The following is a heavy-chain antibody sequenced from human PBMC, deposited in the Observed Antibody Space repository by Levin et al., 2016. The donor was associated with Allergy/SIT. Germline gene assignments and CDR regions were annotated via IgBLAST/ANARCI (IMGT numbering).Heavy chain of an antibody. CDR2: IWYDGSNK. Sequence: GESLKISCAASGFTFSSYGMHWVRQAPGKGLEWVAVIWYDGSNKYYADSVKGRFTISRDNSKNTLYLQMNSLRAEDTAVYYCARDPGLNSWYGDNYYYGMDVWGQGTTVTVSS. CDR3: ARDPGLNSWYGDNYYYGMDV. CDR1: GFTFSSYG. V-gene: IGHV3-33*01. D-gene: IGHD6-13*01. J-gene: IGHJ6*02.